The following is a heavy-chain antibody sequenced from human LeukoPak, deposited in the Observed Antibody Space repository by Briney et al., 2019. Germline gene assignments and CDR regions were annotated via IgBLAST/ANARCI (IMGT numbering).Heavy chain of an antibody. D-gene: IGHD1-7*01. V-gene: IGHV4-4*07. Sequence: SETLSLTCTVSSGSISSYYWNWIRQPPGKGLEWIGRIYTSGSTNYNPSLKSRVTMSVDTSKNQFSLKLSSVTAADTAVYYCARGIWNYSYFDYWGQGTLVTVSS. CDR2: IYTSGST. CDR1: SGSISSYY. J-gene: IGHJ4*02. CDR3: ARGIWNYSYFDY.